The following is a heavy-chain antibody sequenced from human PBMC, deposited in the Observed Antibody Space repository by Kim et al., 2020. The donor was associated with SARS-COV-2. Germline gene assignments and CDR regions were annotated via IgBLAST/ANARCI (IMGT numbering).Heavy chain of an antibody. V-gene: IGHV3-30*03. CDR3: ATGEAAADPYYYYGMDV. J-gene: IGHJ6*02. Sequence: VKGRFTISRDNSKNTLYLQMNSLRAEDTAVYYCATGEAAADPYYYYGMDVWGQGTTVTVSS. D-gene: IGHD6-13*01.